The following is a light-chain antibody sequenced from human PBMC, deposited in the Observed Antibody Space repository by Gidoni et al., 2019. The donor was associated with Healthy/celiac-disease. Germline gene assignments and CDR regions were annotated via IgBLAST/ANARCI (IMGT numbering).Light chain of an antibody. Sequence: DIVMTPFPDSLAVSLGERATINCKSSQSGLYRPNNKNDLAWYQQKPGQPPQLLIYWASTRGSGVPDRCSGSGSGTAFTITISSLQADDVAVYYCQQYYSSPWTFGQGTKVEIK. V-gene: IGKV4-1*01. CDR1: QSGLYRPNNKND. CDR2: WAS. J-gene: IGKJ1*01. CDR3: QQYYSSPWT.